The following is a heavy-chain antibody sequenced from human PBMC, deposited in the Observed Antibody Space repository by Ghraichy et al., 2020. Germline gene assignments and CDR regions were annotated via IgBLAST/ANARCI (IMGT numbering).Heavy chain of an antibody. Sequence: LSLTCAASGFTFSSYGMHWVRQAPGKGLEWVAVISYDGSNKYYADSVKGRFTISRDNSKNTLYLQMNSLRAEDTAVYYCAKEGSGWLYYFDYWGQGTLVTVSS. CDR1: GFTFSSYG. D-gene: IGHD6-19*01. V-gene: IGHV3-30*18. CDR3: AKEGSGWLYYFDY. CDR2: ISYDGSNK. J-gene: IGHJ4*02.